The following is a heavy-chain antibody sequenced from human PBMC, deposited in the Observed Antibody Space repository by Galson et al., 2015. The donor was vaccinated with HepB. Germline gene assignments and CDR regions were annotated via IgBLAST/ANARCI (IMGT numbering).Heavy chain of an antibody. J-gene: IGHJ4*02. Sequence: PVKVSCKASGYTFTTNGISWVRQAPGQGLEWMGWIRANSGNTKYAQNLQGRVTLTRDTSTSTAYLDLRSLRSDDTAAYYCARDRYYRFDYWGQGTPVTVSS. CDR1: GYTFTTNG. CDR3: ARDRYYRFDY. CDR2: IRANSGNT. D-gene: IGHD3-10*01. V-gene: IGHV1-18*04.